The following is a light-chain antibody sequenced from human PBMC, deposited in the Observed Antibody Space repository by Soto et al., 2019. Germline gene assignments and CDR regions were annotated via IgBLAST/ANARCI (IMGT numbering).Light chain of an antibody. Sequence: DIVMTQSPLSLSVTPGEPASISCRSGQSLLHSNGYNYLAWYLQKPGQSPQLLIYLGSTRASGVDDRFSGGVSGTDFTLIINRVEAEDVGVYYCLRARRPPYTFGQGTKLEIK. CDR3: LRARRPPYT. CDR1: QSLLHSNGYNY. V-gene: IGKV2-28*01. CDR2: LGS. J-gene: IGKJ2*01.